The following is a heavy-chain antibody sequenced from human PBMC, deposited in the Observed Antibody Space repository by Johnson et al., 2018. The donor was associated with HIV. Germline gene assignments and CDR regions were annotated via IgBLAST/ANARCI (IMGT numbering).Heavy chain of an antibody. D-gene: IGHD6-19*01. CDR3: AKDISGWSSRGGAFDI. CDR1: GFTFSDYY. CDR2: IYSGGST. V-gene: IGHV3-66*01. Sequence: EVQLVESGGGLVKPGGSLRLSCAASGFTFSDYYMSWIRQAPGKGLEWVSVIYSGGSTYYADSVKGRFTISRDNSKNSLYLQMNSLRAEDTALYYCAKDISGWSSRGGAFDIWGQGTMVTVSS. J-gene: IGHJ3*02.